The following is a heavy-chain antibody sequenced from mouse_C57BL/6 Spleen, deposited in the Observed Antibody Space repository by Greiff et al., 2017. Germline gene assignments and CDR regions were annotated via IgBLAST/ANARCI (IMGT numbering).Heavy chain of an antibody. CDR3: ARYGYSFDY. CDR1: GYAFSSSW. Sequence: VKVVESGPELVKPGASVKISCKASGYAFSSSWMNWVKQRPGKGLEWIGRIYPGDGDTNYNGKFKGKATLTADKSSSTAYMQLSSLTSEDSAVYFCARYGYSFDYWGQGTTLTVSS. CDR2: IYPGDGDT. J-gene: IGHJ2*01. D-gene: IGHD2-2*01. V-gene: IGHV1-82*01.